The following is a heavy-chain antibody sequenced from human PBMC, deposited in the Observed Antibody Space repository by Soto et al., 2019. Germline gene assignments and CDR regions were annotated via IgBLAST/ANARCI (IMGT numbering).Heavy chain of an antibody. D-gene: IGHD2-15*01. V-gene: IGHV3-74*01. J-gene: IGHJ4*02. CDR3: AREACSGGNCFYFGPDY. Sequence: SLRLSCAASGITFSSYWMHWVRQAPGKGLVWVSRIKSDGSSTSYADSVKGRFTISRDNAKNTLYPQMNSLRAEDTAVYYCAREACSGGNCFYFGPDYWGQGTLVTVSS. CDR1: GITFSSYW. CDR2: IKSDGSST.